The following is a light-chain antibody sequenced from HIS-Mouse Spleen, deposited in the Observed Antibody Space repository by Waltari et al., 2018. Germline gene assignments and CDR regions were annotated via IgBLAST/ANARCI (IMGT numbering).Light chain of an antibody. J-gene: IGLJ2*01. CDR1: SGPVSTSYY. V-gene: IGLV8-61*01. CDR2: STN. Sequence: QTVVTQEPSFSVSPGGTVTLTCGLSSGPVSTSYYPSWYQQTPGQAPRTLIYSTNPRSSGVPDRFSGSILGNKAALTITGAQADDESDYYCVLYMGSGISVFGGGTKLTVL. CDR3: VLYMGSGISV.